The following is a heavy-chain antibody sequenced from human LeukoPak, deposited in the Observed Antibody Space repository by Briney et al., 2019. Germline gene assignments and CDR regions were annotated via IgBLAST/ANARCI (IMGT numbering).Heavy chain of an antibody. CDR2: INAGNGNT. CDR1: GGTFSSYA. Sequence: GASVKVSCKASGGTFSSYAISWVRQAPEQRLEWMGWINAGNGNTKYSQWFQDRVTITRDTSANTAYMELNSLRSEDTAVYYCTRGIWSSHNKDYYFDYWGQGSLVTVSS. J-gene: IGHJ4*02. CDR3: TRGIWSSHNKDYYFDY. V-gene: IGHV1-3*01. D-gene: IGHD2-2*01.